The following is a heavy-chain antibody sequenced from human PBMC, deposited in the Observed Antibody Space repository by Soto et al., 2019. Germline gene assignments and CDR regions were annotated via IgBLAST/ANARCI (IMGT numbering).Heavy chain of an antibody. Sequence: EVQLVESGGGLVQPGGSLRLSCAASGFTFSSYWMSWVRQAPGKGLEWVANIKQDGSEKYYVDSVQGRFTISRDNAKNSLYLQMNSLRAEDTAVYYCASRLIAAQGTCFDYWGQGTLVTVSS. CDR1: GFTFSSYW. V-gene: IGHV3-7*01. CDR2: IKQDGSEK. D-gene: IGHD6-6*01. J-gene: IGHJ4*02. CDR3: ASRLIAAQGTCFDY.